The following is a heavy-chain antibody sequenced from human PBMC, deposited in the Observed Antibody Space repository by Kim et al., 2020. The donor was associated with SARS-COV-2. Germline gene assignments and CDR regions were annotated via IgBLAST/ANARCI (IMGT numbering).Heavy chain of an antibody. D-gene: IGHD3-22*01. Sequence: SVKVSCKASGDTFSSYAISWVRQAPGQGLEWMGGIIPIFGTANYAQKFQGRVTITADESTSTAYMELSSLRSEDTAVYYCARDLGVYYDSSGYDDAFDIWVQGTMVTVSS. V-gene: IGHV1-69*13. CDR2: IIPIFGTA. J-gene: IGHJ3*02. CDR1: GDTFSSYA. CDR3: ARDLGVYYDSSGYDDAFDI.